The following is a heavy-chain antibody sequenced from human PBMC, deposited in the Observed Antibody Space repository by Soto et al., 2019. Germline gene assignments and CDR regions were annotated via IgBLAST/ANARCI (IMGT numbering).Heavy chain of an antibody. CDR2: ISYDGMNK. CDR3: ARDPDTSGSYRYYFDN. J-gene: IGHJ4*02. CDR1: GFTFSTYS. V-gene: IGHV3-30*14. D-gene: IGHD1-26*01. Sequence: QVHLVESGGGVVQPGGSLRLSCVASGFTFSTYSIHWVRQAPGRGLEWLTIISYDGMNKYYADSVKGRITISRDNSRNTVFLQMNSLRTEDTAVYYCARDPDTSGSYRYYFDNWGQGTLVTVSS.